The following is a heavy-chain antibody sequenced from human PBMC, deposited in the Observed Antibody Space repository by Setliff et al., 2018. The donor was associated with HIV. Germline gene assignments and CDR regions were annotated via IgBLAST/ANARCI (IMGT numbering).Heavy chain of an antibody. CDR2: SYSTGST. CDR1: GPSINIHY. D-gene: IGHD4-17*01. V-gene: IGHV4-59*11. J-gene: IGHJ4*02. Sequence: SETLSLTCTVSGPSINIHYWSWIRHSPGKAFEWIGYSYSTGSTNYNPSLQSRVTISMVASRNQFPLKVTSVTAADTAVYYCAKGAGFYGDYTFDHWGQGRQVTVSS. CDR3: AKGAGFYGDYTFDH.